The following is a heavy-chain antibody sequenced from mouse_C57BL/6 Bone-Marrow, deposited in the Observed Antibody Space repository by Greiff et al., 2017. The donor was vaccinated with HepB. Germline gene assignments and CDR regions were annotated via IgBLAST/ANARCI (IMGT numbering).Heavy chain of an antibody. CDR3: GRRGQLRLPLFAY. CDR2: IYPVSGET. V-gene: IGHV1-11*01. Sequence: QVQLKQSGAELASPGASVTLSCKASGYTFTDHIMNWVKKRPGQGLEWIGRIYPVSGETNYNQKFMGKATFSVDRSSSTVYMVLNSLTSEDPAVYYCGRRGQLRLPLFAYWGQGTLVTVSA. CDR1: GYTFTDHI. D-gene: IGHD3-2*02. J-gene: IGHJ3*01.